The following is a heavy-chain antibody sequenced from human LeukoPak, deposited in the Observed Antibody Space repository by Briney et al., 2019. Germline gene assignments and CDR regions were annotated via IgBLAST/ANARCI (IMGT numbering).Heavy chain of an antibody. CDR2: ISSSSSYI. Sequence: GGSLRLSCAASGFTFGSYSMNWVRQAPGKGLEWVSSISSSSSYIYYADSVKGRFTISRDNAKNSLYLQMNSLRAEDTAVYYCARGYSTGWYDYWGQGTLVTVSS. J-gene: IGHJ4*02. D-gene: IGHD6-19*01. V-gene: IGHV3-21*01. CDR3: ARGYSTGWYDY. CDR1: GFTFGSYS.